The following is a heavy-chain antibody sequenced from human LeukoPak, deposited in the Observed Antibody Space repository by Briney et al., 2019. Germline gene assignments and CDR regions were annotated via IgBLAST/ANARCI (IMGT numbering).Heavy chain of an antibody. Sequence: ASVTVSCKGSGYTFTSYGISWVRQAPGQGLEWMGCISADNGNTNYAQKLQGRVTVTTDTSRSTAYMELRSLRSDDTAVYYCARVHVRAPTYDFWSGSRYGLDVWGQGTTVTVSS. CDR2: ISADNGNT. J-gene: IGHJ6*02. CDR3: ARVHVRAPTYDFWSGSRYGLDV. D-gene: IGHD3-3*01. V-gene: IGHV1-18*01. CDR1: GYTFTSYG.